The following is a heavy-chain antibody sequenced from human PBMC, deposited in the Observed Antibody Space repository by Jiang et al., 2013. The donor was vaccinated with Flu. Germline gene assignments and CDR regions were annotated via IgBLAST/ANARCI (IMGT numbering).Heavy chain of an antibody. CDR2: IYWDDDK. Sequence: KPTQTLTLTCTFSGFSLSTSGVGVGWIRQPPGKALEWLALIYWDDDKRYSPSLKSRLTITKDTSKNQVVLTMTNMDPVDTATYYCATYYYYYYGMDVWGQGTTVTVSS. V-gene: IGHV2-5*02. CDR1: GFSLSTSGVG. J-gene: IGHJ6*02. CDR3: ATYYYYYYGMDV.